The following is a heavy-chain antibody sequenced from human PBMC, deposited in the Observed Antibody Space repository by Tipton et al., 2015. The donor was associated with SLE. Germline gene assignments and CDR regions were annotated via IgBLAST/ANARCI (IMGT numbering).Heavy chain of an antibody. J-gene: IGHJ4*02. V-gene: IGHV4-59*08. D-gene: IGHD6-19*01. CDR3: ARTSYSSGWYADY. CDR2: IYYSGST. CDR1: GGSISSYY. Sequence: TLFLTCTVSGGSISSYYWSWIRQPPGKGLEWIGYIYYSGSTKYSPSLKSRVTISTNTSRNQFSLRLSSVTAADTAFYYCARTSYSSGWYADYWGQGILVTVSS.